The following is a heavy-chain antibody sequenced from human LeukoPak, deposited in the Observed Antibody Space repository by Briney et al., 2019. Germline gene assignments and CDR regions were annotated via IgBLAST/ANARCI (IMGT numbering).Heavy chain of an antibody. CDR2: IYYSGST. CDR1: GGSISSSSYY. V-gene: IGHV4-39*07. Sequence: PSETLSLTCTVSGGSISSSSYYWGWIRQPPGKGLEWIGSIYYSGSTYYNPSLKSRVTISVDTSGNQFSLKLSSVTAADTAVYYCARDGVSRSSTSFFQHWGQGTLVTVSS. CDR3: ARDGVSRSSTSFFQH. D-gene: IGHD2-2*01. J-gene: IGHJ1*01.